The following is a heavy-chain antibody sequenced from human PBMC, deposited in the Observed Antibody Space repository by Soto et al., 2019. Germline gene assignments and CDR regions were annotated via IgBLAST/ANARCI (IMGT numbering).Heavy chain of an antibody. Sequence: GAPVKASCKVPGYPVTELSIHWVRQAPGKGLEWLGGFDPEDGKAIYAQTLQGRLAMTEGTSADTPSMELSRLRSEDTAVFFCAALDATHSSAIDGYSYETFDIWGQGTMVAVSS. CDR1: GYPVTELS. J-gene: IGHJ3*02. CDR2: FDPEDGKA. CDR3: AALDATHSSAIDGYSYETFDI. V-gene: IGHV1-24*01. D-gene: IGHD3-22*01.